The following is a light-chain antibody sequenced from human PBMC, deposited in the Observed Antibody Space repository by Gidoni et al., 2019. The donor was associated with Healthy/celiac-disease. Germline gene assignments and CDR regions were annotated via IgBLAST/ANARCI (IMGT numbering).Light chain of an antibody. V-gene: IGKV1-5*03. J-gene: IGKJ1*01. CDR1: QSISSW. CDR3: QQYTSYPRT. CDR2: QAS. Sequence: DIQMTQSPSTLSASVGDRVPTTCRASQSISSWLAWYQQKPGKAPKLLIYQASSLDSGVPSRFSGSGSGTEFTLTISSLQPDAFATYYCQQYTSYPRTFXQXTKVDIK.